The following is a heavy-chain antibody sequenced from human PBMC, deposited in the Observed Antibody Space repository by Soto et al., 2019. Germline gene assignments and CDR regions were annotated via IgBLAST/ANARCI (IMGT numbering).Heavy chain of an antibody. CDR3: APHTLNTGMPSGY. J-gene: IGHJ4*02. Sequence: QVQLVQSGAEVREPGASVKVSCKASGYTFTNYGVSWVRQAPGQGLEWMGWIGGYKGNTNYAQKLQGRVTVTTDTSTSTAYKAAMSLRSDDTAVYYCAPHTLNTGMPSGYWGQGTLVTVSS. D-gene: IGHD5-18*01. CDR2: IGGYKGNT. CDR1: GYTFTNYG. V-gene: IGHV1-18*01.